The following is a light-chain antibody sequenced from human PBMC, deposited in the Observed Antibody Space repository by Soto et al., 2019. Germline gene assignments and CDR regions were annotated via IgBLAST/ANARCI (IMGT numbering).Light chain of an antibody. CDR1: SSDVGGYNY. CDR3: SSYTTSNTRQIV. J-gene: IGLJ1*01. V-gene: IGLV2-14*03. Sequence: QSVLTQPASVSGSPGQSITTSCTGTSSDVGGYNYVSWYQHHPGKAPKLMIFDVSNRPSGVSNRFSGSKSGNTASLTISGLQPEDEADYYCSSYTTSNTRQIVFGTGTKVTV. CDR2: DVS.